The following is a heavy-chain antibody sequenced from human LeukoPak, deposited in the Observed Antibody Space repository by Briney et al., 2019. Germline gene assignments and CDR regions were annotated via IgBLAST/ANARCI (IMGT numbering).Heavy chain of an antibody. D-gene: IGHD5-12*01. Sequence: SETLSLTCTVSGDSISNADSHWAWIRQPPGKGLEWIGSIYYSGNTYYDPSLRSRFTMSVDTSRNQFSLKLISVTAADTAVYYCARDSGYWNNDYWGQGTLVTVSS. V-gene: IGHV4-39*02. CDR2: IYYSGNT. CDR1: GDSISNADSH. J-gene: IGHJ4*02. CDR3: ARDSGYWNNDY.